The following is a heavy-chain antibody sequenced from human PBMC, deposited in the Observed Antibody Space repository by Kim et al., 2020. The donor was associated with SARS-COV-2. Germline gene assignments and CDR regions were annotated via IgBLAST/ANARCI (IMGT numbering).Heavy chain of an antibody. V-gene: IGHV4-39*07. CDR3: ASSGGYSSSWYDWTAGNDAFDI. CDR2: IYYSGST. Sequence: SETLSLTCTVSGGSISSSSYYWGWIRQPPGKGLEWIGSIYYSGSTYYNPSLKSRVTISVDTSKNQFSLKLSSVTAADTAVYYCASSGGYSSSWYDWTAGNDAFDIWGQGTMVTVSS. D-gene: IGHD6-13*01. J-gene: IGHJ3*02. CDR1: GGSISSSSYY.